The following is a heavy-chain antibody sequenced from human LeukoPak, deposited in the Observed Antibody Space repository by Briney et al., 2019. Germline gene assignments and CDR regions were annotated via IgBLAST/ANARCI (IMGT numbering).Heavy chain of an antibody. CDR3: ARPGYYDSSGYFWFDY. V-gene: IGHV5-51*01. Sequence: GEAPKISCKGSGYSFTSYWIGWVRQMPGKGLEWMGIIYPGDSDTRYSPSFQGQVTISADKSISTAYLQWSSLKASDTAMYYCARPGYYDSSGYFWFDYWGQGTLVTVSS. J-gene: IGHJ4*02. CDR1: GYSFTSYW. D-gene: IGHD3-22*01. CDR2: IYPGDSDT.